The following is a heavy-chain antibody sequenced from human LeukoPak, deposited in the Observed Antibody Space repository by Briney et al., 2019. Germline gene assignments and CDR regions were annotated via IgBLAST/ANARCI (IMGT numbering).Heavy chain of an antibody. D-gene: IGHD3-10*01. CDR2: ISGSGGST. CDR1: GFIFSNA. Sequence: GGSLRLSCAASGFIFSNAMSWVRQPPGKGLEWVSAISGSGGSTYYADSVKGRFTISRDNSKNTLYLQINSRRAEDTAVYYCAKSSYGSGSYYGPNFDYWGQGTLVTVSS. V-gene: IGHV3-23*01. CDR3: AKSSYGSGSYYGPNFDY. J-gene: IGHJ4*02.